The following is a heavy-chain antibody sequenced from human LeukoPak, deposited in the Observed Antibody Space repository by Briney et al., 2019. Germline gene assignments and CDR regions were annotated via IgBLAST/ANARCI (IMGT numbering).Heavy chain of an antibody. V-gene: IGHV4-34*01. Sequence: SETLSLTCAVYGGSFSGYYWSWIRQPPGKGLEWIGEINHSGSTNYNPSLKSRVTISVDTSKNQFSLKLSSVTAADTAVYYCARTIAAEDVWGKGTTVTVSS. CDR1: GGSFSGYY. D-gene: IGHD6-13*01. J-gene: IGHJ6*04. CDR3: ARTIAAEDV. CDR2: INHSGST.